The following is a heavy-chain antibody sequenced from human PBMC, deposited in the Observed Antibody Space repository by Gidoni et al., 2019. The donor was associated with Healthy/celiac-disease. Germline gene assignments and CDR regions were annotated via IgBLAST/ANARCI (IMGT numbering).Heavy chain of an antibody. CDR1: GFTLSSNY. J-gene: IGHJ4*02. V-gene: IGHV3-66*01. CDR2: IYSGSRT. CDR3: ARFARGIDY. Sequence: EVQLVEPGVGLVQPGGSLRLPFAPSGFTLSSNYMLWVRQAHGKGLAWVSVIYSGSRTYYADAVKGRFTISRDNSKNTLYLKMNSLRAEDTAVYYCARFARGIDYWGQGTLVTVSS. D-gene: IGHD6-13*01.